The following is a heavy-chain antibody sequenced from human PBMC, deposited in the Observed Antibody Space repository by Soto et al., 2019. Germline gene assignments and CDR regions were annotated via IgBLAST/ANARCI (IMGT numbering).Heavy chain of an antibody. CDR1: GYTLTELS. V-gene: IGHV1-24*01. J-gene: IGHJ3*02. CDR2: FDPEDGET. D-gene: IGHD2-8*02. Sequence: ASVKVSCKVSGYTLTELSMHWVRQAPGKGLEWMGGFDPEDGETIYAQKFQGRVTMTEDTSTDTAYMELSSLRSEDTAVYYCATDRRVSEGWWNPTVADAFDIWGQGTMVTVSS. CDR3: ATDRRVSEGWWNPTVADAFDI.